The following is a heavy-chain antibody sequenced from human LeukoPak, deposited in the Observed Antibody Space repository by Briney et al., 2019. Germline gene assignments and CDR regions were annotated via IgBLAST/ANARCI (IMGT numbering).Heavy chain of an antibody. Sequence: AASVKVSCKASGGTFSSYAISWVRQAPGQGLEWMGRIIPILGIANYAQKFQGRVTITADKSTSTAYMELSSLRSEDTAVYYCARGPLYGDYGVDYWGQGTLVTVSS. J-gene: IGHJ4*02. V-gene: IGHV1-69*04. CDR1: GGTFSSYA. CDR3: ARGPLYGDYGVDY. CDR2: IIPILGIA. D-gene: IGHD4-17*01.